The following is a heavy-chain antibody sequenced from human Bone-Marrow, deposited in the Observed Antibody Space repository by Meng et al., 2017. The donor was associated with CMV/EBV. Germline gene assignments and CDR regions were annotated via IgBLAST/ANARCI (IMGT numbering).Heavy chain of an antibody. J-gene: IGHJ4*02. D-gene: IGHD1-26*01. CDR3: AKNLVLCGGANAYCVS. Sequence: GESLKISCAASGFTFDNYGIHWVRQAPGKGLEWVAFIRHDGTNRYYGDSVKGRFTISRDNSKSTVYLQMNSLRTEETAVYYCAKNLVLCGGANAYCVSWGQGPRVTVSS. CDR1: GFTFDNYG. V-gene: IGHV3-30*02. CDR2: IRHDGTNR.